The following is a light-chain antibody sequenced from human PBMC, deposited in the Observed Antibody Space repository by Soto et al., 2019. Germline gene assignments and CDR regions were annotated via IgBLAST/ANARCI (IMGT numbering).Light chain of an antibody. CDR3: QQYGSSPLYT. CDR1: QSVSSSY. Sequence: EIVLTQSPGTLSLSPGERATLSCRASQSVSSSYLAWYQQKPGQAPRLLIYGASSRATGIPDRFSGTGSGTHFTITISRLETEDFAVYYCQQYGSSPLYTFGQGTKLEIK. V-gene: IGKV3-20*01. J-gene: IGKJ2*01. CDR2: GAS.